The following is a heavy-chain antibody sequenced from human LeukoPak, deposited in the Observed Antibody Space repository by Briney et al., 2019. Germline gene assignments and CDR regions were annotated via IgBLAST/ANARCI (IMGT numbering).Heavy chain of an antibody. D-gene: IGHD3-10*01. Sequence: GGSLRLSCAASGFTFSSYAMSWVRQAPGKGLEWVSAISGSGGSTYYADSAKGRFTISRDNSKNTLYLQMNSLRAEDTAVYYCATGKLLWFGELLFPPDYWGQGTLVTVSS. CDR3: ATGKLLWFGELLFPPDY. V-gene: IGHV3-23*01. J-gene: IGHJ4*02. CDR1: GFTFSSYA. CDR2: ISGSGGST.